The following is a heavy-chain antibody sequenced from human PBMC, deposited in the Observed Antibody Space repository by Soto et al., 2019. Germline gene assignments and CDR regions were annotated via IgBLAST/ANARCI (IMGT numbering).Heavy chain of an antibody. D-gene: IGHD3-22*01. CDR1: GYTFTTYY. Sequence: QVQLLQSGAEVKKTGASVKLSCKASGYTFTTYYMHWVRQAPEQGLEWMGIINPYDGTTTYAQKFQGRVTMTRDTSASTVHMELSSLRSEDTAVYYCASALSSGYFQGGVDVWGQGTTVTVSS. V-gene: IGHV1-46*01. CDR2: INPYDGTT. CDR3: ASALSSGYFQGGVDV. J-gene: IGHJ6*02.